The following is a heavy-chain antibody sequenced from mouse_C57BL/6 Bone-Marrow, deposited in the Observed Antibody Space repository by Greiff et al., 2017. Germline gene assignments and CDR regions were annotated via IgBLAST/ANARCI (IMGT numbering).Heavy chain of an antibody. CDR3: AREGYYFDY. V-gene: IGHV3-6*01. J-gene: IGHJ2*01. CDR1: GYSITSGYY. Sequence: ESGPGLVKPSQSLSLTCSVTGYSITSGYYWNWIRQFPGNKLEWMGYISYDGSNNYNPSLKNRISITSDTSKNQFFLKLNSVTTEDTATYYCAREGYYFDYWGQGTTLTVSS. CDR2: ISYDGSN.